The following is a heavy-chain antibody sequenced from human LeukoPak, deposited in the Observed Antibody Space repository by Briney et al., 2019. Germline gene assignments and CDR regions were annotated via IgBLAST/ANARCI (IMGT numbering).Heavy chain of an antibody. CDR2: INPSGGST. CDR1: GYTFTSYY. CDR3: ARDPSMSASGYVNFDY. J-gene: IGHJ4*02. D-gene: IGHD5-12*01. Sequence: ASVKVSYKASGYTFTSYYMHWVRQAPGQGLEWMGIINPSGGSTSYAQKFQGRVTMTRDTSTSTVYMELSSLRSEDTAVYYCARDPSMSASGYVNFDYWGQGTLVTVSS. V-gene: IGHV1-46*01.